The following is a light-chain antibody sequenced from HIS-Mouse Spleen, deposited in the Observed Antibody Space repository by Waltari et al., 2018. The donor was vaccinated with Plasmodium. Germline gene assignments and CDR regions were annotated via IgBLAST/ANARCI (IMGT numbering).Light chain of an antibody. Sequence: SYELTQPPSVSVSPGQTARLTCPGDALPNKYAYWYQQKSGQAPVPVIYEDSKRPSGIPERFSGSSSGTMATLTISGAQVEDEADYYCYSTDSSGNHRVFGGGTKLTVL. CDR3: YSTDSSGNHRV. V-gene: IGLV3-10*01. J-gene: IGLJ3*02. CDR1: ALPNKY. CDR2: EDS.